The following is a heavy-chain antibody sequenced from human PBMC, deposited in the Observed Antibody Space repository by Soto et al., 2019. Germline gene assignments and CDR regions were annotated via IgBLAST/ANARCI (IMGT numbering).Heavy chain of an antibody. CDR1: GFTFSTSA. D-gene: IGHD3-16*01. V-gene: IGHV3-23*01. Sequence: PGGSLRLSCTASGFTFSTSAMSWVRQAPGKGLEWVSTINGGGYTTYHADSVKGRFTISGDNYKNTLFLQMNSLRAEDTALYYGARDVGGGGGSMDVWGQGTTVTVSS. CDR2: INGGGYTT. CDR3: ARDVGGGGGSMDV. J-gene: IGHJ6*02.